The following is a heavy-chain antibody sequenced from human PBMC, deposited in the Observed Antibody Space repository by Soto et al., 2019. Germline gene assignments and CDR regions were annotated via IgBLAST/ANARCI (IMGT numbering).Heavy chain of an antibody. CDR1: GGSISSYY. J-gene: IGHJ6*02. D-gene: IGHD2-2*01. V-gene: IGHV4-59*01. Sequence: PSETLSLTCTVSGGSISSYYGSWIRQPPGKGLEWIGYIYYSGSTNYNPSLKSRVTISVDTSKNQFSLKLSSVTAADTAVYYCAREDIVLVPAAIQGDYYYYGMDVWGQGTTVTVSS. CDR2: IYYSGST. CDR3: AREDIVLVPAAIQGDYYYYGMDV.